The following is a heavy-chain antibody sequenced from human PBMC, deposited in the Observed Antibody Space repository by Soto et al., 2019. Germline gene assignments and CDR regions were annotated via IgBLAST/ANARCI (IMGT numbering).Heavy chain of an antibody. V-gene: IGHV1-69*13. D-gene: IGHD6-19*01. CDR3: ARVPYDSSGWYSDNWFDP. Sequence: SVKVSCKASGGTFSSYAISWVREAPGQWLEVIGGNIPILGTANYAQEFQGRVTITADESTSTAYMELSSLRSEDTAVYYCARVPYDSSGWYSDNWFDPWGQGTLVTVSS. CDR1: GGTFSSYA. CDR2: NIPILGTA. J-gene: IGHJ5*02.